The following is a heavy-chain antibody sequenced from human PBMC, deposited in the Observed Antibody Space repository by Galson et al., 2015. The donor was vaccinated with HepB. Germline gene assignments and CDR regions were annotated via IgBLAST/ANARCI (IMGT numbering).Heavy chain of an antibody. CDR3: AKGTYGSSWDFDF. Sequence: SLRLSCAASGFTFSSYAMTWVRQAPGKGLEWVSAISGSGGSTFYTDSLKGRFTISRDNSKNMLYLQMNSLRVEDTAVYYCAKGTYGSSWDFDFWGQGALFTVSS. CDR1: GFTFSSYA. D-gene: IGHD6-13*01. J-gene: IGHJ4*02. CDR2: ISGSGGST. V-gene: IGHV3-23*01.